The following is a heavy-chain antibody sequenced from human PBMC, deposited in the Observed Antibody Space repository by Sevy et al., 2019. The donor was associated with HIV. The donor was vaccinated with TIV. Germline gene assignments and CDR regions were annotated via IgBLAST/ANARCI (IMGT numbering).Heavy chain of an antibody. J-gene: IGHJ3*02. Sequence: GGSLRLSCAASGFTFSTYTMNWVRQAPGKWLEWVSSISSSSNYIYYADSMKGRFTISRDNANNSLYLQMNSLRAEDTAVYYCARPYGSGSWEAFDIWGQGTMVTVSS. D-gene: IGHD3-10*01. CDR3: ARPYGSGSWEAFDI. V-gene: IGHV3-21*01. CDR2: ISSSSNYI. CDR1: GFTFSTYT.